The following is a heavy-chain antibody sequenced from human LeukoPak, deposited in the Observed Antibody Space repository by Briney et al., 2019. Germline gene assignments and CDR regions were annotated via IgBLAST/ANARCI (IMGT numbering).Heavy chain of an antibody. CDR2: VSHGGST. Sequence: PSETLSLTCAVSGGSFSGYHWSWLRRPPGKGLEWIGEVSHGGSTDHNPSLKSRVTVSVDTSKSQIYPKLTSVTAADTAVYYCARGRKLFTGYYNGYFDYYGMDVWGKGTTVTVSS. CDR3: ARGRKLFTGYYNGYFDYYGMDV. D-gene: IGHD3-9*01. CDR1: GGSFSGYH. V-gene: IGHV4-34*01. J-gene: IGHJ6*04.